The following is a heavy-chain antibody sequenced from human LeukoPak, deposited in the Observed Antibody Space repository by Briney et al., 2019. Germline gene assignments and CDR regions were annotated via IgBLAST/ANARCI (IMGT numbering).Heavy chain of an antibody. V-gene: IGHV4-39*01. Sequence: PSETLSLTCTVSGGSISSSSYYWGWIRQPPEKGLAWIGSMYYSGSTYYNPSLKSRVTISVDTSKNQFSLKLSSVTAADTAVYYCERHGLPPYYYDSSGYFIDYWGQGTLVTVSS. CDR1: GGSISSSSYY. J-gene: IGHJ4*02. D-gene: IGHD3-22*01. CDR3: ERHGLPPYYYDSSGYFIDY. CDR2: MYYSGST.